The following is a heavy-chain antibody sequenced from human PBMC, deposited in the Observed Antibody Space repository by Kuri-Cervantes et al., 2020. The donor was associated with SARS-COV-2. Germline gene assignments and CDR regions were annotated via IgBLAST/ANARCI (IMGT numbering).Heavy chain of an antibody. CDR2: IIPIFGTA. J-gene: IGHJ4*02. Sequence: SVKVSCKASGGTFSSYAISWVRRAPGQGLEWMGGIIPIFGTANYAQKFQGRVTITADKSTSTAYMELSSLRSEDTAVYYCALDRDGYNYYFDYWGQGTLVTVSS. V-gene: IGHV1-69*06. D-gene: IGHD5-24*01. CDR3: ALDRDGYNYYFDY. CDR1: GGTFSSYA.